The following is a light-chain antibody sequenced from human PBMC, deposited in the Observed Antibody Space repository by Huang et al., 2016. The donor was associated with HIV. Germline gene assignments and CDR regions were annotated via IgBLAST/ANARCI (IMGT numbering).Light chain of an antibody. CDR3: MQAIQIPT. V-gene: IGKV2-28*01. J-gene: IGKJ3*01. CDR2: LGS. Sequence: DIVMTQSPLSLPVTPGEPASISCKSSQSLLHRNGYNYLVWYLQKPGQSPQLLIYLGSNRASGVPDRVSGSGSGTDFTLKISRVEAEDVGIYYCMQAIQIPTFGPGTKVDIK. CDR1: QSLLHRNGYNY.